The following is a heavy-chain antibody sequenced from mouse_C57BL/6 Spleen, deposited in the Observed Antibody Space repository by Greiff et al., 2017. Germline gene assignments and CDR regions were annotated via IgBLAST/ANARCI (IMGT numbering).Heavy chain of an antibody. CDR1: GYTFTSYG. J-gene: IGHJ4*01. V-gene: IGHV1-81*01. CDR3: ARAVEVYYGSRYGAMDY. CDR2: IYPRSGNT. D-gene: IGHD1-1*01. Sequence: VQLQQSGAELARPGASVKLSCKASGYTFTSYGISWVKQRTGQGLEWIGEIYPRSGNTYYNEKFKGKATLTADKSSSTAYMELRTLTSEDSAVYFCARAVEVYYGSRYGAMDYWGPGTSVTVSS.